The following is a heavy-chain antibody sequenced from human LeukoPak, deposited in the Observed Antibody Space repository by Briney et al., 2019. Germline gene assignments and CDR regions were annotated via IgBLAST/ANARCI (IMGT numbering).Heavy chain of an antibody. Sequence: SETLSLTCTVSGGSISSYYWSWIRQPPGKGLEWIGYIYYSGSTNYNPSLKSRVTISVDTSKNQFSLKLSSVTAADTAVYYCAKGRLVGDFDYWGQGTLVTVSS. CDR3: AKGRLVGDFDY. J-gene: IGHJ4*02. CDR1: GGSISSYY. CDR2: IYYSGST. V-gene: IGHV4-59*01. D-gene: IGHD3-10*01.